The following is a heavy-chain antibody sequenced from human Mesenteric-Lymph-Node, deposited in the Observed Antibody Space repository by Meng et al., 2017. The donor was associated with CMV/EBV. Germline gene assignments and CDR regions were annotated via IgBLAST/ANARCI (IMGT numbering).Heavy chain of an antibody. CDR2: IYYSGST. Sequence: SETLSLTCTVSGGSISSSSYYWGWIRQPPEKGLEWIGSIYYSGSTYYNPSLKSRVTISVDTSKNQFSLKLSSVTAADTAVYFCARATALRLRVAGTTKLYNWFDPWGQGTLVTVSS. CDR1: GGSISSSSYY. D-gene: IGHD6-19*01. V-gene: IGHV4-39*07. CDR3: ARATALRLRVAGTTKLYNWFDP. J-gene: IGHJ5*02.